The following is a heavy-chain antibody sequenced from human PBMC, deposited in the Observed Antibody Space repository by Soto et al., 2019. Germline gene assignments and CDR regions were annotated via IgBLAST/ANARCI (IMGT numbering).Heavy chain of an antibody. Sequence: QVQLKQSGPEVRKPGASVRVSCKASGYIFTNFGISWVRQAPGQGLEWMGWISGYNDNTHYAQKLQGRVSMTTDSSTGTHYMDLRSLRSDDTAIYYCVRDSSSWFYYHYGMDVWGQGTTVTVSS. CDR3: VRDSSSWFYYHYGMDV. CDR1: GYIFTNFG. V-gene: IGHV1-18*01. CDR2: ISGYNDNT. J-gene: IGHJ6*02. D-gene: IGHD6-13*01.